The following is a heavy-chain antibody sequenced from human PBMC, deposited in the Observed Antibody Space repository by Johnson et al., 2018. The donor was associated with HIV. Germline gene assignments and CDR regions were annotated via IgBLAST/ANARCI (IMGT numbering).Heavy chain of an antibody. J-gene: IGHJ3*01. D-gene: IGHD3-9*01. CDR3: ARERFSDMLNGYHAFDV. Sequence: QVQLVESGGGVVQPGKALRLSCAASGFIFSGFGLHWVRQAPGKGLEWVASISYDGGNKYYADSVRGRITISRDNSKNTLFLQMNSLRAEDTAVYYCARERFSDMLNGYHAFDVWGQGTMVTVSS. CDR2: ISYDGGNK. V-gene: IGHV3-30*03. CDR1: GFIFSGFG.